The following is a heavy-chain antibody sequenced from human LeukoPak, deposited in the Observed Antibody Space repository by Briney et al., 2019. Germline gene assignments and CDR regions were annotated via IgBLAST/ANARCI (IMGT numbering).Heavy chain of an antibody. CDR2: IYYSGST. CDR1: GGSISSYY. J-gene: IGHJ4*02. Sequence: SETLSLTCTVSGGSISSYYWSWIRQPPGKGLEWIGYIYYSGSTNYNPSLKSRVTISVDTSKNQFSLKLSSVTAADTAVYYCARDPYGDTQFDYWGQGTLVTVSS. D-gene: IGHD4-17*01. V-gene: IGHV4-59*01. CDR3: ARDPYGDTQFDY.